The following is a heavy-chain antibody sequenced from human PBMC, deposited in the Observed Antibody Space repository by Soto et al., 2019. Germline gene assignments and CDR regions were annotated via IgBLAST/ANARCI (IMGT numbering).Heavy chain of an antibody. CDR2: IWYDGSNK. CDR1: GFTFSNYG. V-gene: IGHV3-33*01. CDR3: ARSEDYSNWGYYMDV. D-gene: IGHD4-4*01. J-gene: IGHJ6*03. Sequence: GGSLRLSCAASGFTFSNYGMHWVRQAPGKGLEWVAVIWYDGSNKYNADSVKGRFTISRDNSKNTLYLQMNSLRAEDTAVYYCARSEDYSNWGYYMDVWGKGTTVTVSS.